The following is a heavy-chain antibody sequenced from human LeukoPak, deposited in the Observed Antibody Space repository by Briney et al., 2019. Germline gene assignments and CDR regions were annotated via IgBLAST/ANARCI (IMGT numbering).Heavy chain of an antibody. D-gene: IGHD6-13*01. V-gene: IGHV4-38-2*02. Sequence: PSETLSLTCTVSGGSISSYYWGWIRQPPGKGLEWIGSIYHSGSTYYNPSLKSRVTISVDTSKNQFSLKLSSVTAADTAVYYCARDGRAAAGDYWGQGTLVTVSS. J-gene: IGHJ4*02. CDR3: ARDGRAAAGDY. CDR1: GGSISSYY. CDR2: IYHSGST.